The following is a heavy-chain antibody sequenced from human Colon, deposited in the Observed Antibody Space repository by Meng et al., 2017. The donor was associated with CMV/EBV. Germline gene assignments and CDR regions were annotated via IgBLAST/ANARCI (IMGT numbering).Heavy chain of an antibody. Sequence: SETLSLTCAVYGGSFSGYYWSWIRQPPGKGLEWIGEINHSGSTNYNPSLKSRVTISVDTSKNQFSLKLSSVTAADTAVYYCARGTNYDFWSGYPRNWFDPWGQGTLVTVSS. CDR3: ARGTNYDFWSGYPRNWFDP. V-gene: IGHV4-34*01. CDR1: GGSFSGYY. D-gene: IGHD3-3*01. CDR2: INHSGST. J-gene: IGHJ5*02.